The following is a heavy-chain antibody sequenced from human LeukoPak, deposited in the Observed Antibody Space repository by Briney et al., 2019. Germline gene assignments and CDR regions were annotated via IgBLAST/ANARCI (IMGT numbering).Heavy chain of an antibody. V-gene: IGHV4-30-2*01. CDR1: GGSISSGGYS. CDR2: IYHSGST. Sequence: SQTLSLTCAVSGGSISSGGYSWSWIRQPPGKGLEWIGYIYHSGSTYYNPSLKSRVTISVDRSKNQFSLKLSSVTAADTAVYYCARTHGYQEPDAFDIWGQGTMVTVSS. CDR3: ARTHGYQEPDAFDI. D-gene: IGHD3-22*01. J-gene: IGHJ3*02.